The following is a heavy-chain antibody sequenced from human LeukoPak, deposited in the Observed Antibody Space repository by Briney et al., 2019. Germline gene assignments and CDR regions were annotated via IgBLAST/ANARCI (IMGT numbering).Heavy chain of an antibody. D-gene: IGHD6-19*01. CDR2: VYYGGST. Sequence: PSETLSLTCTVSGGPISSPNHFWGWVRQPPGKGLEWIGSVYYGGSTYSNPSLKSRVTMSADTSKNQFSLTLSSVTATDTAVYYCARAVAGTKDFQYWGQGTLVTVSS. J-gene: IGHJ1*01. CDR3: ARAVAGTKDFQY. V-gene: IGHV4-39*01. CDR1: GGPISSPNHF.